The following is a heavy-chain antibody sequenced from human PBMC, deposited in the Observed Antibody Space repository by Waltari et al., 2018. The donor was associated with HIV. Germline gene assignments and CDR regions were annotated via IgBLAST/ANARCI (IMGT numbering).Heavy chain of an antibody. Sequence: QVQLQESGPGLVKPSEILSLTCTASGGSISSYYWSWIRQPPGKGLEWIGYIYYSGSTNYNPSLKSRVTISVDTSRNQFSLKLSSVTAADTAVYYCARAVVGATSPFDYWGQGTLVTVSS. CDR3: ARAVVGATSPFDY. J-gene: IGHJ4*02. CDR1: GGSISSYY. CDR2: IYYSGST. D-gene: IGHD1-26*01. V-gene: IGHV4-59*01.